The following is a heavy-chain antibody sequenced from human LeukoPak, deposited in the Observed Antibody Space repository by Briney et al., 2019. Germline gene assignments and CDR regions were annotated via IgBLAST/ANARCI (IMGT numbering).Heavy chain of an antibody. CDR3: ASEIGYCSSTSCYFLDY. Sequence: GGSLRLSCAASGFTFSSYWMHWVRQAPGKGLVWVSRINSDGSSTSYADSVKGRFTISRDNAKNTLYLQMNSLRAEDTAVYYCASEIGYCSSTSCYFLDYWGPGTLVTVSS. CDR2: INSDGSST. CDR1: GFTFSSYW. V-gene: IGHV3-74*01. J-gene: IGHJ4*02. D-gene: IGHD2-2*01.